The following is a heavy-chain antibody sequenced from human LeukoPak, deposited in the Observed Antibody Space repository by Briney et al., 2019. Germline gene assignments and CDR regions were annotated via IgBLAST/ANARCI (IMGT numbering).Heavy chain of an antibody. J-gene: IGHJ4*02. V-gene: IGHV3-21*01. CDR2: ISSSSSYI. D-gene: IGHD2-2*01. Sequence: GGSLRLSCAASGFTCSSYSMNWVRQAPGKGLEWVSSISSSSSYIYYADSVKGRFTISRDNAKNSLYLQRNSLRAEDTAVYYCGRVRCTRRTVGGLDYSGQGSLAT. CDR3: GRVRCTRRTVGGLDY. CDR1: GFTCSSYS.